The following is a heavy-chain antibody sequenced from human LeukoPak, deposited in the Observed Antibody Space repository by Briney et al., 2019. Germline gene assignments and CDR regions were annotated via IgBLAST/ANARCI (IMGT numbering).Heavy chain of an antibody. J-gene: IGHJ4*02. D-gene: IGHD4-17*01. CDR1: GYTFTTYY. CDR2: INPSGGGT. V-gene: IGHV1-46*01. Sequence: GASVKVSCKASGYTFTTYYIHWVRQAPGQGLEWMGIINPSGGGTRSEQKFQGRVTMTRDMSTNTVYMDLSSLRSEDTAVYYCARDLNVTTGFDYWGRGTLVTVSS. CDR3: ARDLNVTTGFDY.